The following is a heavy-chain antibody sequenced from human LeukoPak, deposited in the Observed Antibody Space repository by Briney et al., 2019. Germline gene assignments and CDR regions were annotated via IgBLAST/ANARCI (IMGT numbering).Heavy chain of an antibody. CDR1: GFTFGSYS. CDR3: ARDPPRCSSTSCYAFDI. D-gene: IGHD2-2*01. V-gene: IGHV3-21*01. J-gene: IGHJ3*02. Sequence: GGSLRLSCAASGFTFGSYSMNWVRQAPGKGLEWVSSISSSSSYIYYADSVKGRFTISRDNAKNSLYLQMNSLRAEDTAVYYCARDPPRCSSTSCYAFDIWGQGTMVTVSS. CDR2: ISSSSSYI.